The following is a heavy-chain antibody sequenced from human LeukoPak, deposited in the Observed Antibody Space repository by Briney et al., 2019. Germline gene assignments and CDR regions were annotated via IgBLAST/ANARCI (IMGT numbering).Heavy chain of an antibody. V-gene: IGHV4-39*01. Sequence: SETLSLTCTVSGGSISSSSSYWVWIRQPPGKGLEWIGSIYYSGSTYYNSSLKGRVTISVDTSKNQFSLKLSSVTAADTAVYYCARLRYDSSGYYYFDYWGQGTLVTVSS. D-gene: IGHD3-22*01. CDR3: ARLRYDSSGYYYFDY. CDR1: GGSISSSSSY. J-gene: IGHJ4*02. CDR2: IYYSGST.